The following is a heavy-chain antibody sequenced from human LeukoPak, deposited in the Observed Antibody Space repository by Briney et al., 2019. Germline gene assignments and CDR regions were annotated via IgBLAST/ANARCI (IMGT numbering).Heavy chain of an antibody. J-gene: IGHJ5*02. CDR3: ARANYGDSGRFDP. D-gene: IGHD4-17*01. Sequence: ASVKVSCKASGGTFTGYYMHWVRQATGQGLEWMGWMNPNSGNTGYAQKFQGRVTITRNTSISTAYMELSSLRSEDTAVYYCARANYGDSGRFDPWGQGTLVTVSS. CDR1: GGTFTGYY. CDR2: MNPNSGNT. V-gene: IGHV1-8*03.